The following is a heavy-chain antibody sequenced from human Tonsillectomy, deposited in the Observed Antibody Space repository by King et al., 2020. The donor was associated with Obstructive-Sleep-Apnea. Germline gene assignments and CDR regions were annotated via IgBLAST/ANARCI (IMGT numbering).Heavy chain of an antibody. D-gene: IGHD5-12*01. CDR1: GCSISNYY. CDR2: IYYSGNT. J-gene: IGHJ4*02. CDR3: ARHRGVEDYGGYGDYFDY. V-gene: IGHV4-59*08. Sequence: VQLQESGPGLVKPSETLSLTCTVSGCSISNYYWSWIRQPPGKGLEWIGFIYYSGNTNFNPSLKSRVTISADTSKNQLSLGLSSVTAADTAVYYCARHRGVEDYGGYGDYFDYWGQGTLVTVSS.